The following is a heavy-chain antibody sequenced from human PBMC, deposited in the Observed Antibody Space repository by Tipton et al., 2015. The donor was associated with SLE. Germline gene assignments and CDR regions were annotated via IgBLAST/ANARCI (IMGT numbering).Heavy chain of an antibody. J-gene: IGHJ3*02. CDR1: GGSISGDGYY. Sequence: GLVKPSETLSLTCTVSGGSISGDGYYWSWIRQHPGAGLEWIGSISYSGSTYYSPSLKSRLVISLDTSQDQFSLKLSSVSAADTAVYYCARDPGYYDSSGYLPLDALDIWGQGTMVTVSS. D-gene: IGHD3-22*01. V-gene: IGHV4-31*03. CDR3: ARDPGYYDSSGYLPLDALDI. CDR2: ISYSGST.